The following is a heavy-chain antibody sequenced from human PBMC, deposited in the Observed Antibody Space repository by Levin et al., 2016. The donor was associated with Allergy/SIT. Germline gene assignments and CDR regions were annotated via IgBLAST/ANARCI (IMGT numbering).Heavy chain of an antibody. V-gene: IGHV4-59*01. CDR3: ARGNSIFGVVPDAFDI. J-gene: IGHJ3*02. CDR1: GGSISSYY. Sequence: SETLSLTCTISGGSISSYYWSWIRQPPGKGLEWIGYIYYSGSTNYNPSLKSRVTISVDTSKNQFSLKLSSVTAADTAVYYCARGNSIFGVVPDAFDIWGQGTMVTVSS. CDR2: IYYSGST. D-gene: IGHD3-3*01.